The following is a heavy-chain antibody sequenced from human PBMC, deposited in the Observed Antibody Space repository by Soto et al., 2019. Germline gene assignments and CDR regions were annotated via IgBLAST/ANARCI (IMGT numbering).Heavy chain of an antibody. CDR1: GFTFSSYA. CDR2: ISYDGSNK. CDR3: ASSTTAVWVFAFDI. J-gene: IGHJ3*02. Sequence: PGGSLRLSCAASGFTFSSYAMHWVRQAPGKGLEWEAVISYDGSNKYYADSVKGRFTISRDNSKNTLYLQMNSLRAEDTAVYYCASSTTAVWVFAFDIWGQGTMVTVSS. D-gene: IGHD4-17*01. V-gene: IGHV3-30-3*01.